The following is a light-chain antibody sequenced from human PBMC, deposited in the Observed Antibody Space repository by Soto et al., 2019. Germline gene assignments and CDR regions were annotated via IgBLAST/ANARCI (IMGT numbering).Light chain of an antibody. CDR2: DAS. V-gene: IGKV1-5*01. J-gene: IGKJ5*01. CDR3: QQTFSTSIT. Sequence: DIQMTQSPSTLPGSVGDRVTITRRASQTISSWLAWYQQKTGKPPKLLIYDASSLQGGVPSRFSGSGSGTDFTLTISSLQPEDFSTYYCQQTFSTSITFGQGTRLEIK. CDR1: QTISSW.